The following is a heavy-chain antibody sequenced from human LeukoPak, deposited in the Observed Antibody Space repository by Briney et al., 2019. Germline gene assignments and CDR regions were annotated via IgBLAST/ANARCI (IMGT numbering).Heavy chain of an antibody. D-gene: IGHD4-17*01. Sequence: GRSLRLSCAASGFTFSSYAMHWVRQAPGKGLEWVAVISYDGSNKYYADSVKGRFTISRDNSKNTLYLQMNSLRAEDTAVYYCARGFHGATFDYWGQGTLVTVSS. CDR1: GFTFSSYA. V-gene: IGHV3-30*14. CDR2: ISYDGSNK. J-gene: IGHJ4*02. CDR3: ARGFHGATFDY.